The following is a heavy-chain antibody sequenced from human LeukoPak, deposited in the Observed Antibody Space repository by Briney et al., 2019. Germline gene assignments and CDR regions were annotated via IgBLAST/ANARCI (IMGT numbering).Heavy chain of an antibody. D-gene: IGHD2-2*01. CDR2: IYYSGGA. J-gene: IGHJ3*02. Sequence: SETLSLTCTVSDGSISTYYWTWIRQPPGKGLEWIGYIYYSGGADYNPSLKSRVTISVDTSKNQFSLKLTSVTTADTAVYYCAREPIIVVPAAPGRDAFDIWGQGTMVTVSS. CDR1: DGSISTYY. CDR3: AREPIIVVPAAPGRDAFDI. V-gene: IGHV4-59*01.